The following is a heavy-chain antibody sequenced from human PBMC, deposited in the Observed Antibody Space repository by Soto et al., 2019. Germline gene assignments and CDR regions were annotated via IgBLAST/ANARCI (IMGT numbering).Heavy chain of an antibody. CDR3: ARDKNDAFDI. Sequence: QVQLVESGGGVVQSGRSLRLSCAASGFTFSSYAMHWVRQAPGKGLEWVAVISYDGSNKYYADSVKGRFTISRDNSKNTLYLQMNSLRAEDTAVYYCARDKNDAFDIWGQGTMVTVSS. CDR2: ISYDGSNK. V-gene: IGHV3-30-3*01. J-gene: IGHJ3*02. CDR1: GFTFSSYA.